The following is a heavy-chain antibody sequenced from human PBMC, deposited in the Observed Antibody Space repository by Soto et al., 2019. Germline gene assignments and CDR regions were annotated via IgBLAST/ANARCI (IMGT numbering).Heavy chain of an antibody. CDR1: GFTFGAFA. CDR3: VKDRSSRYLSGLFLAL. V-gene: IGHV3-23*01. D-gene: IGHD1-26*01. J-gene: IGHJ4*02. Sequence: GGSLRLSCVASGFTFGAFAMTWVRQAPGKGLEWVSSIAISAVDTYNAPAVKGRFTTSRDDSKNTLYLQMESLRAEDTAVYYCVKDRSSRYLSGLFLALWGPGIVVTGSS. CDR2: IAISAVDT.